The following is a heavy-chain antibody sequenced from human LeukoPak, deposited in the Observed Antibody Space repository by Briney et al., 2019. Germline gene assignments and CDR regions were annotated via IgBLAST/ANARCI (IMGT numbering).Heavy chain of an antibody. D-gene: IGHD2-21*01. Sequence: PGGSLRLSCEASGFTFSSYAMGWVRQAPGKGLEWVSAISGSGGTTYYADSVRGRFTISRDNSRNTLYMQLNSLRAEDTAVYYCAKSKEDCCGSFDPWGQGTLVTVSS. CDR1: GFTFSSYA. CDR3: AKSKEDCCGSFDP. CDR2: ISGSGGTT. V-gene: IGHV3-23*01. J-gene: IGHJ5*02.